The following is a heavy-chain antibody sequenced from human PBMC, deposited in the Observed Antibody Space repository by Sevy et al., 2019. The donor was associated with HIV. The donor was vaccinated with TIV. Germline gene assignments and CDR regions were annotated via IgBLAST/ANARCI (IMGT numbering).Heavy chain of an antibody. CDR2: IYSGDST. J-gene: IGHJ3*02. V-gene: IGHV3-53*01. CDR1: GFTVSNNY. CDR3: TRLGVYYYDSSGYYTTGNAFDI. D-gene: IGHD3-22*01. Sequence: GGSLRLSCAASGFTVSNNYMSWVRQTPGKGLQWVSVIYSGDSTYYADSVKGRFTISRDNSKNTLYLQMNSLRAEDTAVYYCTRLGVYYYDSSGYYTTGNAFDIWGQGTMVTVSS.